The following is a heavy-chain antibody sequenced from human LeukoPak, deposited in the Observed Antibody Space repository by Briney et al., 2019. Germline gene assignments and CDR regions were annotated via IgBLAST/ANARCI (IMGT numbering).Heavy chain of an antibody. D-gene: IGHD3-10*01. J-gene: IGHJ4*02. CDR2: IYYSGST. CDR3: ARAISDGSGSYYTG. Sequence: PSRTLSLTCTVSGGSISSGDYYWSWIRQPPGKGLEWIGYIYYSGSTYYNPSLKSRVTISVDTSKNQFSLKLSSVTAADTAVYYCARAISDGSGSYYTGWGQGTLVTVSS. CDR1: GGSISSGDYY. V-gene: IGHV4-30-4*01.